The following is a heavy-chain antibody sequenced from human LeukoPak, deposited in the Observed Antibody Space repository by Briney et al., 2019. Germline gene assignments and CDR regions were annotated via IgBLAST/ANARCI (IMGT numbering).Heavy chain of an antibody. D-gene: IGHD3-3*01. CDR2: IKQDRSEK. J-gene: IGHJ4*02. Sequence: PGGSLRLSCAASGFTFTTYWMGWVRQAPGKGLELVANIKQDRSEKYYVDSVKGRFTISRDNAKNSLYLQMNSLRAEDTAVYYCARLREIPVFGVVTKSTSYFDYWGQGTLVTVSS. CDR1: GFTFTTYW. V-gene: IGHV3-7*01. CDR3: ARLREIPVFGVVTKSTSYFDY.